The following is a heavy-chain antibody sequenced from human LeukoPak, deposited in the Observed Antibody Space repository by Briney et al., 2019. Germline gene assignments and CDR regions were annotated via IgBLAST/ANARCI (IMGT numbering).Heavy chain of an antibody. D-gene: IGHD3-9*01. CDR1: GYTFTGYY. CDR3: ATLRYFDWLLFDY. Sequence: ASVKVSCKASGYTFTGYYMHWVRQAPGQGLEWMGWINPNSGGTNYAQKFQGRVTMTRDTSISTAYMELSSLRSEDTAVYYCATLRYFDWLLFDYWGQGTLVTVSS. J-gene: IGHJ4*02. V-gene: IGHV1-2*02. CDR2: INPNSGGT.